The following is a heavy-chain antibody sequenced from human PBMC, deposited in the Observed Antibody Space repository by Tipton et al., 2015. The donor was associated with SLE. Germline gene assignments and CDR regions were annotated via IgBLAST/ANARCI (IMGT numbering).Heavy chain of an antibody. V-gene: IGHV4-61*02. CDR3: AREAATVNHDAFDI. CDR2: IYTSGST. J-gene: IGHJ3*02. Sequence: TLSLTCTVSGGSISSGSYYWSWIRQPAGKGLEWIGPIYTSGSTNYNPSLKSRVTISVDTSKNQFSLKLGSVTAADTAVYYCAREAATVNHDAFDIWGQGTMVTVSS. CDR1: GGSISSGSYY. D-gene: IGHD4-17*01.